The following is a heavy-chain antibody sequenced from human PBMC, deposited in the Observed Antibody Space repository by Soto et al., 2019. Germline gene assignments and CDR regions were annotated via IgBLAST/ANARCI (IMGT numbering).Heavy chain of an antibody. Sequence: QAHLVESGGGVVQPGRSLRLSCAASGFTFTCYGMHGVRQAPGTRLEWVAVISYDGGLQHYADSVKGRFTISRDNSKNMVLLQMNSLRAEDTAVYYCVSDRGYGHASVPYSWGQGTLVSVSS. V-gene: IGHV3-30*03. CDR3: VSDRGYGHASVPYS. J-gene: IGHJ4*02. D-gene: IGHD5-18*01. CDR2: ISYDGGLQ. CDR1: GFTFTCYG.